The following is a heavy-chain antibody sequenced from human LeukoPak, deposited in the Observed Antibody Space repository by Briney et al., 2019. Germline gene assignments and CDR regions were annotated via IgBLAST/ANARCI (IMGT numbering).Heavy chain of an antibody. D-gene: IGHD3-10*01. CDR3: ARGGGSGSYYFGSYYYYYMDV. CDR1: GGSISSYY. J-gene: IGHJ6*03. CDR2: IYYSGST. Sequence: SETLSLTCTVSGGSISSYYWSWMRQPPGKGLEWIGYIYYSGSTNYNPSLKSRVTISVDTSKNQFSLKLSSVTAADTAVYYCARGGGSGSYYFGSYYYYYMDVWGKGTTVTVSS. V-gene: IGHV4-59*01.